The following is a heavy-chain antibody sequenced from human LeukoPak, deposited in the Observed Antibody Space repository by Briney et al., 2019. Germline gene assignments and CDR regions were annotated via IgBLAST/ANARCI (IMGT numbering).Heavy chain of an antibody. CDR2: ISGSGGST. V-gene: IGHV3-23*01. Sequence: GGSLRLSCAASGFTFSSYAMSWVRQAPGKGLEWVSAISGSGGSTYYADSVKGRFTISRDNSKNTLYLQMNSLRAEDTAVYYCARDRRQIGDYPAYRWFDPWGQGTLVTVSS. J-gene: IGHJ5*02. CDR1: GFTFSSYA. CDR3: ARDRRQIGDYPAYRWFDP. D-gene: IGHD4-17*01.